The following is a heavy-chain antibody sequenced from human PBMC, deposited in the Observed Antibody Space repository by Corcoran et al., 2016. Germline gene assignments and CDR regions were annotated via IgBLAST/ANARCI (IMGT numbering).Heavy chain of an antibody. Sequence: QVQMVQSGAEVKKPGASVKVSCKASGYSFSTYGISWVRQAPGQGLEWMGWISVYNGYTNYAQKVQGRVTMTTDTSNSTANMELRSLRYDDTAGYYGAGIGDSDYCVGSGYYNYCSDVWGQGTLVTVSA. CDR1: GYSFSTYG. D-gene: IGHD3-22*01. J-gene: IGHJ4*02. CDR3: AGIGDSDYCVGSGYYNYCSDV. CDR2: ISVYNGYT. V-gene: IGHV1-18*01.